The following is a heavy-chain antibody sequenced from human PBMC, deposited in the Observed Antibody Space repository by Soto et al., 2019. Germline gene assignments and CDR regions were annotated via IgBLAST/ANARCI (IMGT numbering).Heavy chain of an antibody. CDR1: GFTFSSYG. Sequence: PGGSLRLSCAASGFTFSSYGMHWVRQAPGKGLEWVAVIWYDGSNKYYADSVKGRFTISRDNSKNTLYLQMNSLRAEDTAVYYCARDIVVVPAARGYYYGMDGWGQGTTVTVSS. CDR2: IWYDGSNK. D-gene: IGHD2-2*01. J-gene: IGHJ6*02. V-gene: IGHV3-33*01. CDR3: ARDIVVVPAARGYYYGMDG.